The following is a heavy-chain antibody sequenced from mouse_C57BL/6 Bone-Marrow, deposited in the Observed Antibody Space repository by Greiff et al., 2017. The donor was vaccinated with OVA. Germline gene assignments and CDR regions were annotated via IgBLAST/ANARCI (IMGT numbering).Heavy chain of an antibody. V-gene: IGHV1-19*01. CDR1: GYTFTDYY. J-gene: IGHJ2*01. CDR3: ARQLRLRY. Sequence: VQLKESGPVLVKPGASVKMSCKASGYTFTDYYMNWVKQSPGQSLEWIGVINPYNGGTSYNQKFKGKATLTVDTSSSTAYLELNSLTSEDSAVYYCARQLRLRYWGQGTTLTVAS. CDR2: INPYNGGT. D-gene: IGHD3-2*02.